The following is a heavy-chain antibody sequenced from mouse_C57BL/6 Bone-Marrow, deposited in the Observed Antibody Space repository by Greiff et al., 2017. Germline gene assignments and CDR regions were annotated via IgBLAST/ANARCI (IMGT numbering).Heavy chain of an antibody. CDR3: ARGGIPFAC. D-gene: IGHD1-1*02. CDR1: GHTFTVYS. V-gene: IGHV1-75*01. Sequence: QVQLQQPGPELVKSGVSVQISCKASGHTFTVYSINWVKQRPGQGLEWIGWISSGSGSTYYNEKSKGKATLTVGKSYSAAYVLLSSLTSGDSAVNFCARGGIPFACWGPGCLVSVSA. J-gene: IGHJ3*01. CDR2: ISSGSGST.